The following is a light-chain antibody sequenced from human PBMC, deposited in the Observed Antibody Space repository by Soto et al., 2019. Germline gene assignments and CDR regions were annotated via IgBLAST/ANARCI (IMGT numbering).Light chain of an antibody. J-gene: IGKJ5*01. CDR2: GAS. Sequence: EIVLTQSPATLSLSPGAIATLSCSASQSVISSYLAWYQQKPGQAPRLLIYGASTRATGIPARFSGSGSGTEFTLTISSLQSEDFAVYYCQQYNNWPSITFGQGTRLEIK. CDR1: QSVISSY. V-gene: IGKV3-15*01. CDR3: QQYNNWPSIT.